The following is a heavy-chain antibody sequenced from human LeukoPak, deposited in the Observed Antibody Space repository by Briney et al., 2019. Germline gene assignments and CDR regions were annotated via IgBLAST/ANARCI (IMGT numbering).Heavy chain of an antibody. V-gene: IGHV3-23*01. CDR3: ARASDAHVDSAFDI. CDR1: GFTFSDYA. Sequence: GGSLRLSCTASGFTFSDYAMSWFRQAPGKGLEWVSGISGSDGSTYYADSVKGRFAISRDNSKDTVFLHMSSLRAEDTALYYCARASDAHVDSAFDIWGQGTMVTVSS. J-gene: IGHJ3*02. CDR2: ISGSDGST.